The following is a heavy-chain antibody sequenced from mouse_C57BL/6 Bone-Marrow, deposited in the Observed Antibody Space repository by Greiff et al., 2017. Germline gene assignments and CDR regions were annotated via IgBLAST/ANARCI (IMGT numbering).Heavy chain of an antibody. J-gene: IGHJ3*01. CDR1: GFTFSNYW. V-gene: IGHV6-3*01. D-gene: IGHD3-2*02. Sequence: EVKLQESGGGLVQPGGSMKLSCVASGFTFSNYWMNWVRQSPEKGLEWVAQIRLKSDNYATHYAESVKGRFTISRDDSKSSVDLKMNNLRAEDTGIYYCTVRQLRLRAGFAYWGQGTLVTVSA. CDR2: IRLKSDNYAT. CDR3: TVRQLRLRAGFAY.